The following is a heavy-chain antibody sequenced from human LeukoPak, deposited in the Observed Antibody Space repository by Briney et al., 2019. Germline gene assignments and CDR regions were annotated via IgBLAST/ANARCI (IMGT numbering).Heavy chain of an antibody. CDR2: INHSGST. Sequence: PSETLSLTCAAYGGSFSGYYWSWIRQPPGKGLEWIGEINHSGSTNYNAALKTRVTISVDTSKNQFSLKLSSVTAADTAVYYCARGSIAAATDYWGQGTLVTVSS. V-gene: IGHV4-34*01. J-gene: IGHJ4*02. D-gene: IGHD6-13*01. CDR3: ARGSIAAATDY. CDR1: GGSFSGYY.